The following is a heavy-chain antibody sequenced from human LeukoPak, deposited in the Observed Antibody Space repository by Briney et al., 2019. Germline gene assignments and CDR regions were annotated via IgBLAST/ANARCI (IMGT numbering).Heavy chain of an antibody. CDR3: ATDLFQHNYGSGSYYPGN. V-gene: IGHV1-24*01. CDR2: FDPEDGET. CDR1: GYTLTELS. Sequence: ASVTVSCKVSGYTLTELSMHWVRQAPGKGLEWMGGFDPEDGETIYAQKFQGRVTMTEDTSTDTAYMELSSLRSEDTAVYYCATDLFQHNYGSGSYYPGNWGQRTLLTVSS. D-gene: IGHD3-10*01. J-gene: IGHJ4*01.